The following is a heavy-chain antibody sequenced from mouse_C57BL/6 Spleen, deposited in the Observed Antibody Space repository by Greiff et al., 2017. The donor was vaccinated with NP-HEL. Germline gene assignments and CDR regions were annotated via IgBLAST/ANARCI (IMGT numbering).Heavy chain of an antibody. CDR3: ARYDYGIGYAMDY. CDR2: INPSNGGT. V-gene: IGHV1-53*01. CDR1: GYTFTSYW. D-gene: IGHD1-1*01. J-gene: IGHJ4*01. Sequence: VQLQQPGTELVKPGASVKLSCKASGYTFTSYWMHWVKQRPGHGLEWIGNINPSNGGTNYNEKFKSKATLTVDKSSSTAYMQLSSLTSEDSAVYYCARYDYGIGYAMDYWGQGTSVTVSS.